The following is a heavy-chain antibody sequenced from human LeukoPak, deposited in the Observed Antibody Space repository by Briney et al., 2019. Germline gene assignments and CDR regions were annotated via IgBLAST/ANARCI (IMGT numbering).Heavy chain of an antibody. CDR3: AKGKLYGGNSYYFDY. CDR1: GFTFSSYG. J-gene: IGHJ4*02. CDR2: ISYDGSNK. Sequence: GGSLRLSCAASGFTFSSYGMHWVRQAPGKGLEWVAVISYDGSNKYYADSVKGRFTISRDNSKNTLYLQMNGLRTEDTAVYHCAKGKLYGGNSYYFDYWGQGTLVTVSS. D-gene: IGHD4-23*01. V-gene: IGHV3-30*18.